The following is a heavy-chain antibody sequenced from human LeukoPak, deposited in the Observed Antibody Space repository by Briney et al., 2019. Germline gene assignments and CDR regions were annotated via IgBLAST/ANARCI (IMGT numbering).Heavy chain of an antibody. V-gene: IGHV3-48*03. CDR3: AKDSAYYYDSSGLCFQH. Sequence: GGSLRLSCATSGFTFSSYEMNWVRQAPGRGLEWLSYISSSGSPIYYADSVKGRLTISRDNAKNSLYLQINSLRAEDTAVHYCAKDSAYYYDSSGLCFQHWGQGTLVTVSS. D-gene: IGHD3-22*01. CDR2: ISSSGSPI. CDR1: GFTFSSYE. J-gene: IGHJ1*01.